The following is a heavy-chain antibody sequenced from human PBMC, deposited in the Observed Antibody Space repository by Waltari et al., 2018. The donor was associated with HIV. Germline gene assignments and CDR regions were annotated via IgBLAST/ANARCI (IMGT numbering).Heavy chain of an antibody. Sequence: QLQLQESGPGLVKPSETLSLTCTVSGGSISSSSYYWGWIRQPPGKGLEWIGSIYYSGSTYYNPSLKSRVTISVDTSKNQFSLKLSSVTAADTAVYYCARGLEPLLWYFDLWGRGTLVTVSS. CDR1: GGSISSSSYY. CDR3: ARGLEPLLWYFDL. CDR2: IYYSGST. V-gene: IGHV4-39*01. D-gene: IGHD1-1*01. J-gene: IGHJ2*01.